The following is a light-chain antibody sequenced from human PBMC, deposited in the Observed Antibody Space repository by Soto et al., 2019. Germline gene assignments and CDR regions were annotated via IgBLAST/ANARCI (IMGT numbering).Light chain of an antibody. CDR2: GAS. J-gene: IGKJ1*01. CDR1: QSVSSN. Sequence: IVMTQSPATLSVSPGESATLSCRASQSVSSNLAWYQQKPGQAPRLLIYGASTRATGIPARFSGSGSGTEFTLTISSLQSEDFAVYYCQQYNNWPGGTCGQGTKGDIK. V-gene: IGKV3-15*01. CDR3: QQYNNWPGGT.